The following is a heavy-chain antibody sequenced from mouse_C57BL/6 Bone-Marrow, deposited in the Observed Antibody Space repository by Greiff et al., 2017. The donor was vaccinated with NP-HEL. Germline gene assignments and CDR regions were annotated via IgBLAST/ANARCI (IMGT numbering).Heavy chain of an antibody. V-gene: IGHV2-6-1*01. CDR1: GFSLTSYG. J-gene: IGHJ1*03. Sequence: QVQLKQSGPGLVAPSQSLSITCTVSGFSLTSYGVHWVRQPPGKGLEWLVVIWSDGSTTYNSALKSRLSISKDNSKSQVFLKMNSLQTDDTAMYYCARHGGYSNYVWYFDVWGTGTTVTVSS. CDR3: ARHGGYSNYVWYFDV. D-gene: IGHD2-5*01. CDR2: IWSDGST.